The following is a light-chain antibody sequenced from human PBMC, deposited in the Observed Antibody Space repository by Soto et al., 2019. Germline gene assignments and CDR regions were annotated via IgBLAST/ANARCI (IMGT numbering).Light chain of an antibody. CDR1: QGISTY. J-gene: IGKJ5*01. V-gene: IGKV1-27*01. CDR2: AAS. CDR3: QKYNSALS. Sequence: DIQMTQSPSSLSASVGDRVTITCRASQGISTYFAWYQQKPRKAPKLLIYAASTLQSWVPSRFSGSGTGTDFTITMSSLPPEDVGTYYCQKYNSALSCGQGTRLEIK.